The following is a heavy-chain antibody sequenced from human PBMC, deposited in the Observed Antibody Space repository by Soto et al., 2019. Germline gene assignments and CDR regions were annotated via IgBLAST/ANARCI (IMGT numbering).Heavy chain of an antibody. CDR2: MNMDGSTI. J-gene: IGHJ2*01. CDR1: GFTFSSYW. Sequence: EVQLVESGGGLVQPGGSLRLSCAASGFTFSSYWMHWVRQVPGKGPVWVSRMNMDGSTISYADSVKGRFTISRDNAKNTVYLQMNSLTAEDTAVYYCARVGRGFWYFDLWGRGTLVTVSS. CDR3: ARVGRGFWYFDL. V-gene: IGHV3-74*01.